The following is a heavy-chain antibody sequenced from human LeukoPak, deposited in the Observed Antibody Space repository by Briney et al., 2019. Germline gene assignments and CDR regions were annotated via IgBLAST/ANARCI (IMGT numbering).Heavy chain of an antibody. Sequence: GESLRLSCAASGFTFSDYYMSWIRQAPGKGLEWVSYISSSGSTIYYADSVKGRFTISRDNAKNSLYLQMNSLRAEDTAVYYCARVGPGGYSYGLEEDYWGQGTLVTVSS. CDR3: ARVGPGGYSYGLEEDY. CDR1: GFTFSDYY. D-gene: IGHD5-18*01. V-gene: IGHV3-11*01. CDR2: ISSSGSTI. J-gene: IGHJ4*02.